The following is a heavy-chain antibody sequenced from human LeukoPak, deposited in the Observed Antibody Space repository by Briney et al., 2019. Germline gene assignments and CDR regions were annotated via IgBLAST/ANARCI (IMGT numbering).Heavy chain of an antibody. D-gene: IGHD1-7*01. J-gene: IGHJ4*02. CDR2: INPNTGGT. CDR1: GYTFTGYY. CDR3: VQFELDY. V-gene: IGHV1-2*02. Sequence: GESLKISCKASGYTFTGYYMHWVRQAPGQGLEWMGWINPNTGGTNYAQKFQGRVTMTRDTSISTAYMDLSRLRSDDTAVYYCVQFELDYWGQGTLVTVSP.